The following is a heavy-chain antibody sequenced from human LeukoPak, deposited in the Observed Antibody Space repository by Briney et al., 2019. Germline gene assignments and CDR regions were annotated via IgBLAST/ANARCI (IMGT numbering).Heavy chain of an antibody. D-gene: IGHD6-19*01. V-gene: IGHV4-39*01. CDR3: ARHTNTTEYSSALLDY. Sequence: SETLSLTCTVSGGSTSSSSFYWCWIRQPPGKGLEWIGSIYYSGSTYYNPSLKSRVTISVDTSKNQFSLKLSSVTAADTAVYYCARHTNTTEYSSALLDYWGAPTLVTVSS. CDR1: GGSTSSSSFY. CDR2: IYYSGST. J-gene: IGHJ4*02.